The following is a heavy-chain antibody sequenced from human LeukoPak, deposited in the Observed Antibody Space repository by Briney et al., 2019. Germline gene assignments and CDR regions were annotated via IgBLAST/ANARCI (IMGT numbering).Heavy chain of an antibody. D-gene: IGHD6-6*01. V-gene: IGHV4-59*01. J-gene: IGHJ6*03. CDR1: GGSITNYY. CDR2: IYYSGST. Sequence: SETLSLTCTVSGGSITNYYWSWIRQPPGKGLEWIGYIYYSGSTKYKSSLKSRVTISVDTSKNQFSLKLSSVTAADTAVYYCAREGLRSIAARRGTRDYMDVWGKGTTVTVSS. CDR3: AREGLRSIAARRGTRDYMDV.